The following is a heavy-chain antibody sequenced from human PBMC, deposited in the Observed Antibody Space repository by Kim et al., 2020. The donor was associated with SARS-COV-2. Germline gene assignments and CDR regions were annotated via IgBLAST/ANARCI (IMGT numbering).Heavy chain of an antibody. CDR3: AKPPYYYGSGSYYFTENWFDP. CDR2: ISGSGGST. D-gene: IGHD3-10*01. J-gene: IGHJ5*02. CDR1: GFTFSSYA. Sequence: GGSLRLSCAASGFTFSSYAMSWVRQAPGKGLEWVSAISGSGGSTYYADSVKGRFTISRDNSKNTLYLQMNSLRAEDTAVYYCAKPPYYYGSGSYYFTENWFDPWGQGTLVTVSS. V-gene: IGHV3-23*01.